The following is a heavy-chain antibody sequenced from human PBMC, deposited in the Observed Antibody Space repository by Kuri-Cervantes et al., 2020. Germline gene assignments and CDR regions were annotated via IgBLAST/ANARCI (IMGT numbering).Heavy chain of an antibody. J-gene: IGHJ3*02. D-gene: IGHD2-21*02. CDR3: ARDPCGGDCYSGDAFDI. V-gene: IGHV1-46*01. CDR2: INPSGGST. Sequence: ASVKVSCKASGYTFTSYYMHWVRQAPGQGLEWMGIINPSGGSTSYAQKFQGRVTMIRDTSTSTVYMELSSLRSEDTAVYYCARDPCGGDCYSGDAFDIWGQGTMVTVSS. CDR1: GYTFTSYY.